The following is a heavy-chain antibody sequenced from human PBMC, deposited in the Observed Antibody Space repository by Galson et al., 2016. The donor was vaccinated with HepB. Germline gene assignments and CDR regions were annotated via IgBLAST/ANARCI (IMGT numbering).Heavy chain of an antibody. D-gene: IGHD3-3*01. Sequence: SLRLSCAASGFTFDDYAMHWVRQAPGKGLEWVSLISGDGGSTYYADSVKGRFTISRDNSKNSLYLQMNSLRTEDTAFYYCAKPIHVGVEPFFFHYWGQGTLVTVSS. CDR1: GFTFDDYA. V-gene: IGHV3-43*02. CDR2: ISGDGGST. J-gene: IGHJ4*02. CDR3: AKPIHVGVEPFFFHY.